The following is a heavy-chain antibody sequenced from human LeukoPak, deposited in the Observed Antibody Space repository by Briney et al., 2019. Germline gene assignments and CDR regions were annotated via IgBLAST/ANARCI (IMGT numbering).Heavy chain of an antibody. D-gene: IGHD4-11*01. Sequence: SETLSLXCTVSGGFISGYYSSWIRQPAGKGLEWIGRFYPSGTPNYNPSLKSRVTMSLDTSKRQFSLKVRSVTASDTAVYYCARDDSPITTVTAFAYWGQGTLVTVSS. J-gene: IGHJ4*02. CDR2: FYPSGTP. V-gene: IGHV4-4*07. CDR3: ARDDSPITTVTAFAY. CDR1: GGFISGYY.